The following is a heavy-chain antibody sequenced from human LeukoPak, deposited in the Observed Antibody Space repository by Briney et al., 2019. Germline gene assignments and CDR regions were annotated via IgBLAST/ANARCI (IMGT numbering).Heavy chain of an antibody. V-gene: IGHV4-34*01. CDR1: GESFNDYY. J-gene: IGHJ3*02. CDR3: ARHSNYYDFRGQGAFDI. Sequence: SETLSLTCAVYGESFNDYYWSWIRQPPGKGLEWIGEINHSGSTNYNPSLKSRVTISVDTSKNQFSLKLSSVTAAGTAVYYCARHSNYYDFRGQGAFDIWGQGTMVTVSS. CDR2: INHSGST. D-gene: IGHD3-22*01.